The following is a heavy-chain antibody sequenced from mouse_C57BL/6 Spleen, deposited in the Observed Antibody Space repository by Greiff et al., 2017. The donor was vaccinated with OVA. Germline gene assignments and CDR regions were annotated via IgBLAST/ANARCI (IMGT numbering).Heavy chain of an antibody. CDR1: GFTFSDYY. CDR3: ARHFTTVVADWYFEV. CDR2: ISNGGGST. V-gene: IGHV5-12*01. Sequence: EVQGVESGGGLVQPGGSLKLSCAASGFTFSDYYMYWVRQTPEKRLEWVAYISNGGGSTYYPDTVKGRFTISRDNAKNTLYLQRSRLKSEDTAMYYCARHFTTVVADWYFEVWGTGTTVTVSS. J-gene: IGHJ1*03. D-gene: IGHD1-1*01.